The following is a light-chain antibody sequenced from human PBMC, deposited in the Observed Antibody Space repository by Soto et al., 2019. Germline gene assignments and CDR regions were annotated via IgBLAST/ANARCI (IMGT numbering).Light chain of an antibody. CDR3: AAWDDSLNGYV. CDR2: EVS. CDR1: TGDVGSYDY. J-gene: IGLJ1*01. Sequence: QSALTQPASVSGSPGQSITISCSGTTGDVGSYDYVSWYQQHPGKAPKLMIYEVSNRPSGVSYRFSGSKSGNTASLIISGLQAEDEAEYYCAAWDDSLNGYVFGTGTKVTVL. V-gene: IGLV2-14*01.